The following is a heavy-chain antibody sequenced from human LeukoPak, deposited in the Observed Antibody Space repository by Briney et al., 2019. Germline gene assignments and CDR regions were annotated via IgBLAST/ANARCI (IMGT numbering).Heavy chain of an antibody. Sequence: SETLSLTCTVSGGSISSSSYYWGWIRQPPGTGLEWIGSIYYSGSTYYNPSLKSRVTISVDTSKNQFSLKLSSVTAADTAVYYCARVLGWLQFDYWGQGTPVTVSS. CDR1: GGSISSSSYY. D-gene: IGHD5-24*01. V-gene: IGHV4-39*07. CDR2: IYYSGST. J-gene: IGHJ4*02. CDR3: ARVLGWLQFDY.